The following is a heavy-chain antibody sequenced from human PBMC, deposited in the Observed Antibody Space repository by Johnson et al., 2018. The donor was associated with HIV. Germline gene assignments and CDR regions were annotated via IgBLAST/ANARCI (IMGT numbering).Heavy chain of an antibody. J-gene: IGHJ3*02. D-gene: IGHD2-15*01. CDR3: ARDRAVAATSGAGAFDI. CDR2: ISYDGSNK. V-gene: IGHV3-30-3*01. CDR1: GFTFSSYA. Sequence: QMLLVESGGGVVQPGRSLRLSCAASGFTFSSYAMHWVRQAPGKGLEWVAVISYDGSNKYYADSMKGRFTISRDNSKNTLYLQMNSLRAEDTAVYYCARDRAVAATSGAGAFDIWGQGTMVTVSS.